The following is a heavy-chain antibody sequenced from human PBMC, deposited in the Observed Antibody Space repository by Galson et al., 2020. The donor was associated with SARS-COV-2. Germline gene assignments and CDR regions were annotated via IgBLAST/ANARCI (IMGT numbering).Heavy chain of an antibody. J-gene: IGHJ4*02. D-gene: IGHD3-16*02. CDR1: GGSFSGYY. CDR2: INHSGST. CDR3: ARGRRDYVWGTYRQSYFDY. Sequence: SETLSLTCAVYGGSFSGYYWSWIRQPPGKGLEWIGEINHSGSTNYIPSLKSRVTISVDTSKNQFSLNLNSVTAADTAVYYCARGRRDYVWGTYRQSYFDYWGQGSLVTVSS. V-gene: IGHV4-34*01.